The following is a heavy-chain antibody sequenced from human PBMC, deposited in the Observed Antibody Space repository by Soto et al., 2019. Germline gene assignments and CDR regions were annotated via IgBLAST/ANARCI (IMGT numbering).Heavy chain of an antibody. V-gene: IGHV3-7*01. Sequence: EVHLVESGGGLVQPGGSLRLSCTASGFTFSTFFMIWVRQAPGKGLEWVANIKQDGNEKYYVESVKGRFTISRDNAKNSLYVEMNSLRAEDTVVYYCARVWQHDSSWYRHLDYWGQGTLVTVSS. J-gene: IGHJ4*02. CDR3: ARVWQHDSSWYRHLDY. D-gene: IGHD6-13*01. CDR1: GFTFSTFF. CDR2: IKQDGNEK.